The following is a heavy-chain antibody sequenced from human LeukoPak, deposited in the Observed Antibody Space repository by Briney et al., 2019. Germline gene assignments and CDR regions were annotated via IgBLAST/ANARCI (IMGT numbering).Heavy chain of an antibody. J-gene: IGHJ3*01. CDR2: ISGAGSSS. CDR3: ARLYSGSPRGAFDF. CDR1: GFTPINYA. D-gene: IGHD1-26*01. V-gene: IGHV3-23*01. Sequence: GSLRLSCVVSGFTPINYAVTWVRQAPGKGLAWVSVISGAGSSSYYAPSVKGRFTISRDNAKNTIFLQMNSLRAEDTALYFCARLYSGSPRGAFDFWGRGTMVTVSS.